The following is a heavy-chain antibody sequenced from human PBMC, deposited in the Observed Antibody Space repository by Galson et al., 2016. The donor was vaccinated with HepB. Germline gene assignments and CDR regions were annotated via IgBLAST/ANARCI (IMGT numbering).Heavy chain of an antibody. CDR1: SEFFYSYY. Sequence: SETLSLTCGVHSEFFYSYYWSWIRQPPGKGLEWIGEINYGGRTYPNPSPNSRVTIPVDTSKNQFSLKLISMTAADTAVYYCASELWFGESSNFYYYGSDVWGPGTTVIVSS. CDR3: ASELWFGESSNFYYYGSDV. V-gene: IGHV4-34*01. J-gene: IGHJ6*02. D-gene: IGHD3-10*01. CDR2: INYGGRT.